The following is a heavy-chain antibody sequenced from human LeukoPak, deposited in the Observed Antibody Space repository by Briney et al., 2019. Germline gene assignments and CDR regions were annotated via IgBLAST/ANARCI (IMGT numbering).Heavy chain of an antibody. D-gene: IGHD3-16*01. CDR3: ARAFHPPDFAFGRAPYYFDL. J-gene: IGHJ4*01. V-gene: IGHV4-4*02. Sequence: PSETLSLTCAVSGGSISTAHWWNWVRQSPGKGLEWIGEIYHRGNSNYNPSLKSRGSISVDTSKNQFSLKVTSLTAADTAVYYCARAFHPPDFAFGRAPYYFDLWGQGTLVTVSS. CDR2: IYHRGNS. CDR1: GGSISTAHW.